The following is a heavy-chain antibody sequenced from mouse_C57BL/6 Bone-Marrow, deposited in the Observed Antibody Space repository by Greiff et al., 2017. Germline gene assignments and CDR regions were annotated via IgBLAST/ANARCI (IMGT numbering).Heavy chain of an antibody. CDR3: AIYRGGRRLDCYLDD. J-gene: IGHJ1*03. D-gene: IGHD1-1*01. Sequence: EVQLVESGGGLVKPGASLKLSCTASGFTFSSYAMSWVSQTPGKRLEWVATINDSGSCTYYPDNVKGQFTISRDNAKNNQYLQMGHLQSEDTALYDCAIYRGGRRLDCYLDDWGTGTTVTVSS. CDR1: GFTFSSYA. V-gene: IGHV5-4*01. CDR2: INDSGSCT.